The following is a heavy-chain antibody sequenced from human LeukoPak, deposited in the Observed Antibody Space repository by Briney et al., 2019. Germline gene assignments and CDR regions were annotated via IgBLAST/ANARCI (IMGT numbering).Heavy chain of an antibody. J-gene: IGHJ6*03. Sequence: GGSLRLSCAASGFTFSNAWMSWVRQAPGKGLEWVGRIKSKTDGGTTDYAAPVKGRFTISRDDSKNTLYLQMNSLKTEDTAVYYCTNERSSWPLDYYYYMDVWGKGTTVTVSS. CDR3: TNERSSWPLDYYYYMDV. CDR1: GFTFSNAW. D-gene: IGHD6-13*01. CDR2: IKSKTDGGTT. V-gene: IGHV3-15*01.